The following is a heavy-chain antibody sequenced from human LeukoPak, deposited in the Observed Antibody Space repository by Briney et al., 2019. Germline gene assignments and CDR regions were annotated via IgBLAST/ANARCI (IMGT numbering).Heavy chain of an antibody. CDR3: ARDRPAAVSVRFDP. CDR1: GFTFSSYS. D-gene: IGHD6-25*01. V-gene: IGHV3-21*01. J-gene: IGHJ5*02. Sequence: AGGSLRLSCAASGFTFSSYSMNWVRQAPGKGLEWVSSISSSSGYIYYADSVKGRFTISRDNAKNSLYLQMNSLRAEDTAVYYCARDRPAAVSVRFDPWGQGTLVTVSS. CDR2: ISSSSGYI.